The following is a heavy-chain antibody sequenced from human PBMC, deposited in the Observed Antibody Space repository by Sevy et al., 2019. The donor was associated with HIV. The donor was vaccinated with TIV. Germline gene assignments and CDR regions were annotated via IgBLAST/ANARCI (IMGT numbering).Heavy chain of an antibody. Sequence: ASVKVSCKASGYTFTAYFIHWVRQAPGQGLEWMGWINPNSGDTNYATKFQGRVTVTRETSISTAYMELSRLRSDDTAVYYCASPGGYRYGSLLDYWGQGTLVTVSS. CDR1: GYTFTAYF. V-gene: IGHV1-2*02. J-gene: IGHJ4*02. CDR2: INPNSGDT. CDR3: ASPGGYRYGSLLDY. D-gene: IGHD5-18*01.